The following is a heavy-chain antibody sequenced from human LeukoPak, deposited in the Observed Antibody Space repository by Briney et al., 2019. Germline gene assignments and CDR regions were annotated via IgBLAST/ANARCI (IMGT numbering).Heavy chain of an antibody. D-gene: IGHD5-18*01. J-gene: IGHJ4*02. CDR3: ARDQGTAMGY. CDR2: IYYSGST. V-gene: IGHV4-59*01. CDR1: GGSISSYY. Sequence: SETLSLTCTVSGGSISSYYWSWIRQPPGKGLEWIGYIYYSGSTNYTPSLKSRVTISVDTSKNQFSLKLSSVTAADTAVYYCARDQGTAMGYWGQGTLVTVSS.